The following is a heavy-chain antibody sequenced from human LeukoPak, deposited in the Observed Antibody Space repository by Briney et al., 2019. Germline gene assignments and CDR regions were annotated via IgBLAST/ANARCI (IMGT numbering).Heavy chain of an antibody. CDR3: ATGLLLWFGELFSDY. D-gene: IGHD3-10*01. J-gene: IGHJ4*02. CDR1: GYTLTELS. CDR2: FDPEDGET. V-gene: IGHV1-24*01. Sequence: ASVKVSCKVSGYTLTELSMHWVRQAPGKGLEWMGGFDPEDGETIYAQKFQGRVTMTEDTSTDTAYMELSSLRSEDTAVYYCATGLLLWFGELFSDYWGQGTLVTVSS.